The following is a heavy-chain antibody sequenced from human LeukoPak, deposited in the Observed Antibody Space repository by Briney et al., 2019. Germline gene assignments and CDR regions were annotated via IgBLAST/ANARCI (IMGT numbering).Heavy chain of an antibody. CDR1: GFTFSGFW. CDR3: SRSSYCSSSSG. V-gene: IGHV3-7*03. D-gene: IGHD6-6*01. J-gene: IGHJ3*01. CDR2: INSDGSEG. Sequence: GGSLRLSCAVSGFTFSGFWMSWSRQAPGKGLEWVASINSDGSEGYYADVVKGRFTISRDNAKNSLYLQINSLRAEDTAVYYCSRSSYCSSSSGWGQGTIVTGPS.